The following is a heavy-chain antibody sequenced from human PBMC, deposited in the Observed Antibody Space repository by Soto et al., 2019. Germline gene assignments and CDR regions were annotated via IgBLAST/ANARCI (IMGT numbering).Heavy chain of an antibody. J-gene: IGHJ4*02. CDR3: TTADRVRGVIIRRDY. V-gene: IGHV3-15*01. D-gene: IGHD3-10*01. Sequence: GGSLRLSCAASGFTFSNAWMSWVRQAPGKGLEWVGRIKSKTDGGTTDYAAPVKGRFTISRDDSKNTLYLQMNSLKTEDTAVYYCTTADRVRGVIIRRDYWGQGTLVTVSS. CDR2: IKSKTDGGTT. CDR1: GFTFSNAW.